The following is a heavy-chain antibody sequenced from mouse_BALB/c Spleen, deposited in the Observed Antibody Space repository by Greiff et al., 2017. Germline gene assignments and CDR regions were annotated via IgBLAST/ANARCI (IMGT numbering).Heavy chain of an antibody. CDR3: AFYYDYEFAY. Sequence: ESGPGLVKPSQSLSLTCTVTGYSITSDYAWNWIRQFPGNKLGWMGYISYSGSTSYNPSLKSRISITRDTSKNQFFLQLNSVTTEDTATYYCAFYYDYEFAYWGQGTLVTVSA. CDR1: GYSITSDYA. J-gene: IGHJ3*01. CDR2: ISYSGST. V-gene: IGHV3-2*02. D-gene: IGHD2-4*01.